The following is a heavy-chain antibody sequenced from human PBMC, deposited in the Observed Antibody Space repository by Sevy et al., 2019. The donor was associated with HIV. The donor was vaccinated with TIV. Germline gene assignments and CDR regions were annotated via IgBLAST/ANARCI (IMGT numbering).Heavy chain of an antibody. CDR2: ISSSGSTI. CDR1: GFTFSDYY. J-gene: IGHJ5*02. CDR3: ARDQYRYDMAALLNWFDP. Sequence: GGSLRLSCAASGFTFSDYYMSWIRQAPGKGLEWVSYISSSGSTIYYADSVKGRFTISRDNAKNSLYLQMNSLRAEDTAVYYCARDQYRYDMAALLNWFDPWGQGTLVTVSS. V-gene: IGHV3-11*01. D-gene: IGHD3-9*01.